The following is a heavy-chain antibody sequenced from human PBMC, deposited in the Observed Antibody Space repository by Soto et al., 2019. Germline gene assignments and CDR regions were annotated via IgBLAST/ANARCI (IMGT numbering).Heavy chain of an antibody. V-gene: IGHV1-18*01. D-gene: IGHD2-15*01. J-gene: IGHJ5*02. Sequence: QVQLVQSGAEVKKPGASVKVSCKASGYTFTNYGISWVRQAPGQGLEWMGWISAYNGNTKYAQKLQGRVTMTTDTSTSTANMELRSLSSDDTAVYYCERDRRDQLLLNNWFDPWGQGTLVTVSS. CDR3: ERDRRDQLLLNNWFDP. CDR2: ISAYNGNT. CDR1: GYTFTNYG.